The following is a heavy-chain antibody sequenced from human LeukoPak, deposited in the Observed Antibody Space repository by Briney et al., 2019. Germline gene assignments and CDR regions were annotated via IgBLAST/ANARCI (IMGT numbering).Heavy chain of an antibody. CDR1: GCTFTSYG. Sequence: ASVKVSCKASGCTFTSYGISWVRQAPGQGLEWMGWISAYNGNTNYAQKLQGRVTMTTDTSTSTAYMELRSLRSDDTAVYYCARATSDFWSGYYHYYYYGMDVWGQGTTVTVSS. V-gene: IGHV1-18*01. J-gene: IGHJ6*02. D-gene: IGHD3-3*01. CDR2: ISAYNGNT. CDR3: ARATSDFWSGYYHYYYYGMDV.